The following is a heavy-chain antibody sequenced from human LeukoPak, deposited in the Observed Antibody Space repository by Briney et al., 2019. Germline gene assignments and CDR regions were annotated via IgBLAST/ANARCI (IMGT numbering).Heavy chain of an antibody. CDR1: GLTISNSF. D-gene: IGHD3-10*01. CDR3: ARDTDYYGSGRHGYFDH. J-gene: IGHJ1*01. CDR2: IYSGGST. Sequence: GGSLRLSCAASGLTISNSFMGWVRQTPGKGLECVSLIYSGGSTYSADSVKGRFIISRDNSKNTLHLQMNSLRAEDTAVYYCARDTDYYGSGRHGYFDHWGQGTLVTVSS. V-gene: IGHV3-66*01.